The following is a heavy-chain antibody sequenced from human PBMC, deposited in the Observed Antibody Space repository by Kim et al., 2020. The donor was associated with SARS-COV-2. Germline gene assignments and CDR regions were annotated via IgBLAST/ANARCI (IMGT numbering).Heavy chain of an antibody. CDR3: SKSIPSGSFWYY. D-gene: IGHD3-10*01. CDR2: INGGGDST. J-gene: IGHJ4*02. CDR1: GFTFTSYG. Sequence: GGSLRLSCAASGFTFTSYGMAWVRQAPGKGLEWVSAINGGGDSTYYADSVKCRFSISRDNSKNTLYLQMNSLSAEDTAVYYFSKSIPSGSFWYYLGQGTL. V-gene: IGHV3-23*01.